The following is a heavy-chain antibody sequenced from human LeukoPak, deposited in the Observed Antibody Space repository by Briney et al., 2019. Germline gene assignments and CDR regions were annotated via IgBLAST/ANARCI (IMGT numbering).Heavy chain of an antibody. CDR1: GFPFSDDW. J-gene: IGHJ4*02. Sequence: GGSLRLSCAASGFPFSDDWMSWVRQAPGKGLEWVGRIKKKGDGGTTDYAAPVKGRFTISRDDSKNMLYLEMSNLKIEDTAVYYCTTVTMVRDYDYWGQGTLVTVSA. D-gene: IGHD3-10*01. CDR2: IKKKGDGGTT. CDR3: TTVTMVRDYDY. V-gene: IGHV3-15*01.